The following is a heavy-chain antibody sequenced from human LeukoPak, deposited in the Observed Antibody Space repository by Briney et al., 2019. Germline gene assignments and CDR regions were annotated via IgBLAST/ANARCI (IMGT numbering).Heavy chain of an antibody. Sequence: SETLSLTCAVSGYSISSGYYWGWIRPPPGKGLEWIGSIYHSGSTNYNPSLKTRVTISVDTSKNQFSLRLSSVTAADTAVYYCARGSDSSGYYYYYYMDVWGKGTTVTVSS. CDR3: ARGSDSSGYYYYYYMDV. CDR2: IYHSGST. V-gene: IGHV4-38-2*01. J-gene: IGHJ6*03. D-gene: IGHD3-22*01. CDR1: GYSISSGYY.